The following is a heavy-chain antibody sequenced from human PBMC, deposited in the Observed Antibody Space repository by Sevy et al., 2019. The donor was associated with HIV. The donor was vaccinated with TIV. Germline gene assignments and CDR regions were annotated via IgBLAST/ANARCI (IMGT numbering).Heavy chain of an antibody. CDR3: ARGFSGSYTGDYYYYGMDV. CDR2: IKPSGGST. D-gene: IGHD1-26*01. CDR1: GYTFTSYY. V-gene: IGHV1-46*01. J-gene: IGHJ6*02. Sequence: ASVKVSCKASGYTFTSYYMHWVRQAPGQGLEWMGIIKPSGGSTSYAQKFQGRVTMTRDTSTSTVYMELSSLRSEDTAVYYCARGFSGSYTGDYYYYGMDVWGQGTTVTVSS.